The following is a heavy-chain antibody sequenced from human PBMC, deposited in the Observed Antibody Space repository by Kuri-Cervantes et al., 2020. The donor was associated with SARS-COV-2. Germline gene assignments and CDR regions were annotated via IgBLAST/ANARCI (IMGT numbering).Heavy chain of an antibody. D-gene: IGHD2-2*01. CDR1: GFTFSSYA. J-gene: IGHJ5*02. Sequence: GGSLRLSCAASGFTFSSYAMHWVRQAPGKGLEWVAVISYDGSNKYYADSVKGRFTISRDNSKNTLYLQMNSLRAEDTAVYYCASDPIRQYQLLEINWFDPWGQGTLVTVSS. V-gene: IGHV3-30*04. CDR3: ASDPIRQYQLLEINWFDP. CDR2: ISYDGSNK.